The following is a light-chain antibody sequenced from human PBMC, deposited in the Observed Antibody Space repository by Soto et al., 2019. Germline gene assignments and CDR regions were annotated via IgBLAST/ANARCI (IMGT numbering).Light chain of an antibody. Sequence: QSVLTQPPSASGSPGQSVTISCTGSSSDVGGYEYVSWYQQHPGKAPKLMIYEVSKRPSGVPDRFSGSKSGNTASLTVSGLQVEDEADYYCSSFEASNNLLFGGGTQLTVL. CDR3: SSFEASNNLL. J-gene: IGLJ2*01. V-gene: IGLV2-8*01. CDR2: EVS. CDR1: SSDVGGYEY.